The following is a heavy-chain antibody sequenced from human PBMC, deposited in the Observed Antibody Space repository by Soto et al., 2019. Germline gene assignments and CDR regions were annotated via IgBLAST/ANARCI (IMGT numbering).Heavy chain of an antibody. Sequence: QVQLVQSGAEVKKPGASVKVSCKASGYTFTSYDINWVRQATGQGLEWMGWMNPNSGNTGYAQKFQGRVTMTRNTSMSTAYMELSSLRSEDTAVYYCARWPDGYYYYGMDVWGQGTTVTGSS. CDR2: MNPNSGNT. J-gene: IGHJ6*02. CDR1: GYTFTSYD. V-gene: IGHV1-8*01. CDR3: ARWPDGYYYYGMDV.